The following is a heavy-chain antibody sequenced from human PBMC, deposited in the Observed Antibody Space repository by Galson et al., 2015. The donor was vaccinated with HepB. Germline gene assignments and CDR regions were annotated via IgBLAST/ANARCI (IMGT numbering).Heavy chain of an antibody. J-gene: IGHJ4*02. CDR3: VRRRMAAVGTEDY. Sequence: SETLSLTCTVSGGSITSSPYYWVWIRQPPGKGLEWIGLIYYSGSTSYNPSLKSRVTISVDTSKNQLSLKLNSVTAADTSVYYCVRRRMAAVGTEDYWGQGTLVTVSS. CDR1: GGSITSSPYY. V-gene: IGHV4-39*01. D-gene: IGHD6-13*01. CDR2: IYYSGST.